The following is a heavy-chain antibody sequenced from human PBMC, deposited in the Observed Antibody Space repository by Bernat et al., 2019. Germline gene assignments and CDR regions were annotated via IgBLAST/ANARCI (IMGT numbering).Heavy chain of an antibody. J-gene: IGHJ4*02. CDR2: IIPILGIA. Sequence: QVQLVQSGAEVKKPGSSVKVSCKASGGTFSSYTISWVRQAPGQGLEWMGRIIPILGIANYAQKFQGRVTITADKSTSTAYMELSSLRSEDTAVYYCARGGRNGFYYFDYWGRGTLVTVS. D-gene: IGHD3-16*01. CDR3: ARGGRNGFYYFDY. V-gene: IGHV1-69*02. CDR1: GGTFSSYT.